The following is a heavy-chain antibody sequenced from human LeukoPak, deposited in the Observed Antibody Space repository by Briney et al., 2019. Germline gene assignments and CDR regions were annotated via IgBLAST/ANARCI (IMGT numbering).Heavy chain of an antibody. CDR3: ARGGSYGDYSDY. Sequence: PSETLSLTCTVSGGSISSYYWSRIRQPPGKGLEWIGYIYYSGSTNYNPSLKSRVTISVDTSKNQFSLKLSSVTAADTAVYYCARGGSYGDYSDYWGQGTLVTVSS. CDR2: IYYSGST. D-gene: IGHD4-17*01. V-gene: IGHV4-59*01. CDR1: GGSISSYY. J-gene: IGHJ4*02.